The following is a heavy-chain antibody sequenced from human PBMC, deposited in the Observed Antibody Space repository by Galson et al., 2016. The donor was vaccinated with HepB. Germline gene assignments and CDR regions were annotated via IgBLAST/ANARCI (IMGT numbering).Heavy chain of an antibody. CDR2: VFYDDSRK. CDR1: GFLFSDYG. Sequence: SLRLSCAASGFLFSDYGMHWVRQAPGKGLEWVAVVFYDDSRKYYADFVKGRFSISRDNSNSSLYLDMSSLRAEDTAVYYCVRDISSSHFDLWGRGTLVTVTS. V-gene: IGHV3-33*01. J-gene: IGHJ2*01. CDR3: VRDISSSHFDL. D-gene: IGHD2-2*01.